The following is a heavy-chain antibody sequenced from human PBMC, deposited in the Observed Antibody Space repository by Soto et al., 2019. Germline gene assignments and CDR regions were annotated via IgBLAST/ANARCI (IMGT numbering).Heavy chain of an antibody. D-gene: IGHD6-19*01. V-gene: IGHV4-30-2*01. CDR3: AGMPYTSGLRFDP. CDR1: GDSYSISTYS. Sequence: SETLSLTCSMSGDSYSISTYSWSWIRQPPGKALQWIGFIYQSGVTSYNPSLASRVSISLDRSNNQCSLKLKSVTAADTAVYFCAGMPYTSGLRFDPWGPGTLVTVSS. J-gene: IGHJ5*02. CDR2: IYQSGVT.